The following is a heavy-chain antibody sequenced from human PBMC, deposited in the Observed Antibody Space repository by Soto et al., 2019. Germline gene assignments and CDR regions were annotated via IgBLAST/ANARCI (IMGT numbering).Heavy chain of an antibody. CDR1: GYTFTSYG. Sequence: SVKVSCKASGYTFTSYGISWVRQAPGQGLEWMGGIIPIFGTANYAQKFQGRVTITADESTSTAYMELSSLRSEDTAVYYCARVLYYYDSSGYLYYYYGMDVWGQGTTVTVSS. D-gene: IGHD3-22*01. CDR3: ARVLYYYDSSGYLYYYYGMDV. J-gene: IGHJ6*02. CDR2: IIPIFGTA. V-gene: IGHV1-69*13.